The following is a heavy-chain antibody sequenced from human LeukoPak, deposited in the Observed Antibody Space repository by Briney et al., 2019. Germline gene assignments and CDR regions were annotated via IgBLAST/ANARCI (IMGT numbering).Heavy chain of an antibody. CDR1: GGSFSGYY. CDR3: ARHRGVRQLWLYYFDY. CDR2: INHSGST. V-gene: IGHV4-34*01. J-gene: IGHJ4*02. Sequence: SETLSLTCAVYGGSFSGYYWSWIRQPPGKGLEWIGEINHSGSTNYNPSLKSRVTISVDTSKNQFSLKLSSVTAADTAVYYCARHRGVRQLWLYYFDYWGQGTLVTVSS. D-gene: IGHD5-18*01.